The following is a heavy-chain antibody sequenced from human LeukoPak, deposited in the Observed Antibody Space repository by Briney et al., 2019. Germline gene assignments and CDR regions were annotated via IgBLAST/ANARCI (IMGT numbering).Heavy chain of an antibody. Sequence: GGSLRLSCAASGFTFSSYAMHWVRQAPGKGLEWVAVISYDGSNKYYADSVKGRFTISRDNSKNTLYLQMNSLRAEDTAVYYCARGGPQGHISGWFDPWGQGTLVTVSS. V-gene: IGHV3-30*04. J-gene: IGHJ5*02. CDR2: ISYDGSNK. D-gene: IGHD3-3*02. CDR1: GFTFSSYA. CDR3: ARGGPQGHISGWFDP.